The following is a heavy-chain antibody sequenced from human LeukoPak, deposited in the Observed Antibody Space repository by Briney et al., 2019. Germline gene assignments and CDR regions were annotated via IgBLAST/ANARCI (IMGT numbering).Heavy chain of an antibody. Sequence: SETLSLTCTVSGGSISSYYWSWIRRPPGKGLEWIGYIYYSGSTNYNPSLKSRVTISVDTSKNQFSLKLSSVTAADTAVYYCARMGHTQPVDIVATMFNGMDVWGQGTTVTVSS. CDR2: IYYSGST. J-gene: IGHJ6*02. V-gene: IGHV4-59*08. CDR3: ARMGHTQPVDIVATMFNGMDV. D-gene: IGHD5-12*01. CDR1: GGSISSYY.